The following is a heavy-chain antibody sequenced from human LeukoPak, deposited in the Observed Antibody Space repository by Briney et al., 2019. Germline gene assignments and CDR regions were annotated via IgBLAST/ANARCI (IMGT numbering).Heavy chain of an antibody. J-gene: IGHJ5*02. CDR2: INPDSGGT. Sequence: ASVKVSCKASGYTFTGYYMLWVRQAPGQGLEWMGWINPDSGGTNYAQKFQGRVTMTRDTSISTAYMELSRLRSDDPAVYYCARSARTTKNWFDPWGEGTLVSVSS. CDR1: GYTFTGYY. V-gene: IGHV1-2*02. CDR3: ARSARTTKNWFDP. D-gene: IGHD1-1*01.